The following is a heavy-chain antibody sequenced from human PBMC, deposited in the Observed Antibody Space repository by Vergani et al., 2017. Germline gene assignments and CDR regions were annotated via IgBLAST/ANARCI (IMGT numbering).Heavy chain of an antibody. Sequence: VQLVESGGGVVQPGRSLRLSCAASGFTFSSYWRSWVRQAPGKGLEWVANIKQDGSEKYYVDSVKGRFTISRDNAKNSLYLQMNSLRAEDTAVYYCASDRRWFDPSSQGTLVTVYS. CDR2: IKQDGSEK. CDR3: ASDRRWFDP. CDR1: GFTFSSYW. J-gene: IGHJ5*02. V-gene: IGHV3-7*01.